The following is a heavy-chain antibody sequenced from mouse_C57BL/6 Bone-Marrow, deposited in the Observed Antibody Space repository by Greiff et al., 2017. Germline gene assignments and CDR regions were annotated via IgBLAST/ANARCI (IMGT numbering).Heavy chain of an antibody. D-gene: IGHD2-1*01. CDR3: LGRGYFDY. CDR2: INSDGGST. J-gene: IGHJ2*01. Sequence: VQLQQSGGGLVQPGESLKLSCESNEYEFPSHDMSWVRKTPEKRLELVAAINSDGGSTYYPDTMERRFIISRDNSKKTLYLQMSRLRAEDTALEDLLGRGYFDYWGQGTTLTVSS. CDR1: EYEFPSHD. V-gene: IGHV5-2*01.